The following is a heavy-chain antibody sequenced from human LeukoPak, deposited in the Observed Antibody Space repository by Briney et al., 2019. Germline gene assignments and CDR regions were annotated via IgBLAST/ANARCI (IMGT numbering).Heavy chain of an antibody. J-gene: IGHJ4*02. CDR3: ARSVVVAAPCDY. CDR1: GGSISSSSYY. D-gene: IGHD2-15*01. V-gene: IGHV4-39*07. CDR2: IYYSGST. Sequence: SETLSLTCTVSGGSISSSSYYWGWIRQPPGKGLEWIGSIYYSGSTYYNPSLKSRVTISVDTSKNQYSLKLSSVTAADTAVYYCARSVVVAAPCDYWGQGTLVTVSS.